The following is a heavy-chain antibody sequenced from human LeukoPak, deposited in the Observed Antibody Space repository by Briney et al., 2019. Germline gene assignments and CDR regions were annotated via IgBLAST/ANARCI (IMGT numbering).Heavy chain of an antibody. Sequence: GASVKVSCKASGGTFSSYAISWVRQAPGQGLEWMGRIIPILGIANYAQNFQGRVTITADKSTSTAYMELSSLRSEDTAVYYCALDYYDSSGYYYEGVDYWGQGTLVTVSS. CDR3: ALDYYDSSGYYYEGVDY. D-gene: IGHD3-22*01. CDR2: IIPILGIA. J-gene: IGHJ4*02. CDR1: GGTFSSYA. V-gene: IGHV1-69*04.